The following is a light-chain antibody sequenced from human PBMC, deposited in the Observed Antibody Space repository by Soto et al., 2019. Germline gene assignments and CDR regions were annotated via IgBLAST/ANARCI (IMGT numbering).Light chain of an antibody. J-gene: IGKJ1*01. Sequence: EVVLTQSPGTLSLSPGEGPTLSCRASQSVSSYLAWYQQKPGQAPRLXXYDASNRATGIPARFSGSGSGTDFTLTISSLEPEDFAVYYCQQRSNWPPWTFGQGTKVDIK. CDR2: DAS. CDR1: QSVSSY. V-gene: IGKV3-11*01. CDR3: QQRSNWPPWT.